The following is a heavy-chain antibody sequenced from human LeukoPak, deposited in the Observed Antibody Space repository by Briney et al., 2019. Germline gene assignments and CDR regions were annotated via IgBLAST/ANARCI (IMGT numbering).Heavy chain of an antibody. D-gene: IGHD2-15*01. CDR3: AKDPSLGSQLDY. V-gene: IGHV3-74*01. Sequence: GGSLRLSCAASGFTLSAYWMHWVRQAPGKGLMWVSRIEGDGNRITYADSVKGRFTISRDNSKNTLYLQMNSLRAEDTAVYYCAKDPSLGSQLDYWGQGTLVTVSS. J-gene: IGHJ4*02. CDR1: GFTLSAYW. CDR2: IEGDGNRI.